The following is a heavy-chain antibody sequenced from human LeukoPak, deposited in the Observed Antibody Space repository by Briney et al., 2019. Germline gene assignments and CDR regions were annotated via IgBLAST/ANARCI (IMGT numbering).Heavy chain of an antibody. D-gene: IGHD2-2*01. CDR1: GGSISSTNW. J-gene: IGHJ5*02. Sequence: SETLSLTCAVSGGSISSTNWWNWVRQPPGKGLEWIGEIYDNGSTNYNPSLKSRVTISVDTSKNQFSLRLSSVTAADTAVYYCARLQYCSGTSCYWFDPWGQGTLVTVSS. CDR3: ARLQYCSGTSCYWFDP. CDR2: IYDNGST. V-gene: IGHV4-4*02.